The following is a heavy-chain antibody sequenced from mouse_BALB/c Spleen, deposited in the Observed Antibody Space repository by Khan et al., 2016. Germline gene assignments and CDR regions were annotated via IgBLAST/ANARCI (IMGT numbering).Heavy chain of an antibody. J-gene: IGHJ4*01. D-gene: IGHD2-3*01. CDR1: GFTFTDYY. Sequence: EVELVESGGDLVQPGGSLRLSCATSGFTFTDYYMSWVRQPPGKALEWLGFIRNKANGYTTEYSASVKGRFTISRDNSQSILYLQMNTLRAEHSATYYCARDGYYPYAMDYWGQGTSVTVSS. V-gene: IGHV7-3*02. CDR3: ARDGYYPYAMDY. CDR2: IRNKANGYTT.